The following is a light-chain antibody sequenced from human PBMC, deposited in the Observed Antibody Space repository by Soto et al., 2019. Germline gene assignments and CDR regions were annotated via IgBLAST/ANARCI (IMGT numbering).Light chain of an antibody. J-gene: IGKJ1*01. V-gene: IGKV4-1*01. Sequence: DVVMTQSPDSLAVSLGERATINCKSSQSVLYTPNNKNYLSWYQQKPGQPPKLLIYWASARESGVPDRFSGSGSGTDFTLTISSLQAEDVEVYYCQQFCYTPRTFGQGTKVDIK. CDR2: WAS. CDR3: QQFCYTPRT. CDR1: QSVLYTPNNKNY.